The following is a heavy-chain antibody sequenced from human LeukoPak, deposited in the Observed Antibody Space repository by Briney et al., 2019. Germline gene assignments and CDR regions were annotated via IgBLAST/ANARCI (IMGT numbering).Heavy chain of an antibody. Sequence: SETLSLTCAVYGGSFSGYYWSWIRQPPGKGLEWIGEINHSGSTNYNPSLKSRVTISVDTSKNQFSPKLSSVTAADTAVYYCARRVTDAFDIWGQGTMVTVSS. CDR2: INHSGST. CDR3: ARRVTDAFDI. V-gene: IGHV4-34*01. J-gene: IGHJ3*02. CDR1: GGSFSGYY.